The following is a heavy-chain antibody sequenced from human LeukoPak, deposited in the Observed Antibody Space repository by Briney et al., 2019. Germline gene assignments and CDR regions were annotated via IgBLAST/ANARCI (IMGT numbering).Heavy chain of an antibody. D-gene: IGHD4-23*01. V-gene: IGHV3-23*01. Sequence: GGSLRLSCAGSEFTFSSYAMSWVRQAPGKGLEWVSAISGGGGSTYYADSVKGRFTISRDNSKNTLYLQMNSLRAEDTAVYYCAKAGGTVATGRFDYWGQGTLVTVSS. J-gene: IGHJ4*02. CDR2: ISGGGGST. CDR1: EFTFSSYA. CDR3: AKAGGTVATGRFDY.